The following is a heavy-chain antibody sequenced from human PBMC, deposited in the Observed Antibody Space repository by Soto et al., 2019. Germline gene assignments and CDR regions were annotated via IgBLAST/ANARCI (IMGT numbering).Heavy chain of an antibody. CDR3: ARSQGSSTSLEIYYYYYYGMDV. CDR1: GGTFSSYA. D-gene: IGHD2-2*01. V-gene: IGHV1-69*01. Sequence: QVQLVQSGAEVKKPGSSVKVSCKASGGTFSSYAISWVRQATGQGLEWMGGIIPISGTANYAQKFQGRVTNTADESTSTAYMELSSLRSEDTAVYYCARSQGSSTSLEIYYYYYYGMDVWGQGTTVTVSS. J-gene: IGHJ6*02. CDR2: IIPISGTA.